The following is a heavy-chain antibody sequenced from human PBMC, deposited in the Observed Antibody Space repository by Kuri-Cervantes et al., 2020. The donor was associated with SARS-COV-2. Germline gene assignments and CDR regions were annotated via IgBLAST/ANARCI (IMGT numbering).Heavy chain of an antibody. CDR3: ASGNDFSLDY. D-gene: IGHD1-1*01. Sequence: GSLRLSCTVSYASMTSFYWSWIRQSPGRGLEWIGHIYHTGKSNYSPSLESRVSMSMAASESRFYLTLTSVTAADTAIYYCASGNDFSLDYWGQGTLVTVSS. CDR1: YASMTSFY. V-gene: IGHV4-59*01. CDR2: IYHTGKS. J-gene: IGHJ4*02.